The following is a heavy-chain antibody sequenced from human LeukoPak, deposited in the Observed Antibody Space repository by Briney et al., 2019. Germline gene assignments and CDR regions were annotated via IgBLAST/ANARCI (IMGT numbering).Heavy chain of an antibody. V-gene: IGHV3-15*01. CDR3: TTGGYSYHYLYVN. D-gene: IGHD5-18*01. J-gene: IGHJ4*02. Sequence: GGSLRLSCAVSGFTFSDAWMAWVRQAPGKGLEWVGHIQTKAAGGTTDYAAPVKGRFTISRDDSRNTVYLQMNSLKTEDTAMYYCTTGGYSYHYLYVNWGQGALVSVSS. CDR2: IQTKAAGGTT. CDR1: GFTFSDAW.